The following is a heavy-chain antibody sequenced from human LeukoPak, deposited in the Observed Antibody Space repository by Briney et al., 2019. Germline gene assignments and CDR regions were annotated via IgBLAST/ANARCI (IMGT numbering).Heavy chain of an antibody. Sequence: SVTVSCKASGGTFSSYAISWVRQAPGQGLEWMGGIIPIFGTANYAQKFQGRVTITADESTSTAYMELSSLRSEDTAVYYCARVGGRYDSSGSYFDYWGQGTLVTVSS. CDR3: ARVGGRYDSSGSYFDY. J-gene: IGHJ4*02. D-gene: IGHD3-22*01. CDR1: GGTFSSYA. CDR2: IIPIFGTA. V-gene: IGHV1-69*13.